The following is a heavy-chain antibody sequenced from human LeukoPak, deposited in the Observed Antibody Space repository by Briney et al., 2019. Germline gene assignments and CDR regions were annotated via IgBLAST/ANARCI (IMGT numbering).Heavy chain of an antibody. CDR1: GFTFSSYA. Sequence: PGGSLRLSCAVSGFTFSSYAMNWVRQAPGKGLEWVSGISESGGTTKYADSVKGRFTISRDNSKNTVYLQMNSLRAEDTAFYYCARKNDLDNWGQGTLVTVSS. D-gene: IGHD2/OR15-2a*01. CDR3: ARKNDLDN. CDR2: ISESGGTT. V-gene: IGHV3-23*01. J-gene: IGHJ4*02.